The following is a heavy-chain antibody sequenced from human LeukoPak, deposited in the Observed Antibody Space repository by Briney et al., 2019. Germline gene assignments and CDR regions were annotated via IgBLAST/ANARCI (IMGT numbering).Heavy chain of an antibody. CDR1: GYTFTSYD. V-gene: IGHV1-8*01. J-gene: IGHJ5*02. CDR2: MNPNSGNT. D-gene: IGHD2-15*01. Sequence: ASVKVSCKVSGYTFTSYDINWVRQATGQGLEWMGWMNPNSGNTGYAQKFQGRVTMTRNTSISTAYMELSSLRSEDTAVYYCARGLAKDIVVVVAAFWFDPWGQGTLVTVSS. CDR3: ARGLAKDIVVVVAAFWFDP.